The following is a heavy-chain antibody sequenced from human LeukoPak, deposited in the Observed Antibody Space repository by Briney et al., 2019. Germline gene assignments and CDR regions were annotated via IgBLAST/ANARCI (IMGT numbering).Heavy chain of an antibody. CDR2: ICDSGRTI. V-gene: IGHV3-11*01. J-gene: IGHJ4*02. Sequence: GGSLRLSCAASGFTFSEYYISWNRQAPGKGLEWVSYICDSGRTIYYADSVKGRFTISRDNAKNSVCLQMNNLRAEDTAVYYCARDRLGDYDHSGYYDKWGQGTLVTVSS. CDR3: ARDRLGDYDHSGYYDK. D-gene: IGHD3-22*01. CDR1: GFTFSEYY.